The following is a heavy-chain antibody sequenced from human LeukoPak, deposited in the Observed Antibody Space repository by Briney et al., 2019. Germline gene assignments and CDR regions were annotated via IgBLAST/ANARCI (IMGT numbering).Heavy chain of an antibody. D-gene: IGHD6-13*01. CDR2: ISGSGGST. CDR1: GFTFSSYA. Sequence: GGSLRLSCAASGFTFSSYAMSWVRQAPGKGLEWVSAISGSGGSTYYADSVKGRFTISGDNSKNTLYLQMNSLRAEDTAVYYCAKGQGPRIAAASDYWGQGTLVTVSS. V-gene: IGHV3-23*01. CDR3: AKGQGPRIAAASDY. J-gene: IGHJ4*02.